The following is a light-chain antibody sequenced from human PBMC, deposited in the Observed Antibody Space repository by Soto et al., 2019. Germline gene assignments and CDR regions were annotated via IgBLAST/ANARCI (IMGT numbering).Light chain of an antibody. CDR3: YSYTTSSTRV. CDR2: DVS. CDR1: SSDVGAYNY. V-gene: IGLV2-14*01. J-gene: IGLJ2*01. Sequence: QSVLTQPASVSGSPGQSITISCTGTSSDVGAYNYVSWYQQHPGKAPKLMIYDVSNRPSGVSNRSSGSKSGNTASLTISGLQAEDEADYYCYSYTTSSTRVFGGGTKLTVL.